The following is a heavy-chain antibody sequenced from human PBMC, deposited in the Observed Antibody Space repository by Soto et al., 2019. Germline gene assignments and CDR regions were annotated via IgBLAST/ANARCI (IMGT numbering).Heavy chain of an antibody. CDR1: GGSISVSNW. Sequence: QVQLQESGPGVVKPSGTLSLTCAVSGGSISVSNWWSWVRLPPGKGLECIGEIYHTGTTSYNPSLKSRVTMSVDKSRNQFSLELTSVTAADTAVYFCARDSGVGGYWGLGALVTVSS. CDR3: ARDSGVGGY. V-gene: IGHV4-4*02. J-gene: IGHJ4*02. D-gene: IGHD1-26*01. CDR2: IYHTGTT.